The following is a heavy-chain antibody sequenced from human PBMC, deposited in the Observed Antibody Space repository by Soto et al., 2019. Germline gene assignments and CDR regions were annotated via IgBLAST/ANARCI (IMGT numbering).Heavy chain of an antibody. D-gene: IGHD3-22*01. Sequence: QVQLQQWGAGLLKPSETLSLTCAVYGGSFSGYYWSWIRQPPGKGLEWIGEINHSRSINYNPSLKSRVTISVDTSKNHFSLKLSSVTAADTAVYYCARIYYENSGHETGGAFDIWGQGTMVAVSS. J-gene: IGHJ3*02. CDR2: INHSRSI. V-gene: IGHV4-34*01. CDR1: GGSFSGYY. CDR3: ARIYYENSGHETGGAFDI.